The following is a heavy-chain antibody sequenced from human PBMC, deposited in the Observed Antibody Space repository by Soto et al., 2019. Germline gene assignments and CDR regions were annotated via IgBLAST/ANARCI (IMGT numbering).Heavy chain of an antibody. CDR3: ARRQIDSSGYYPYYYYYGMDV. CDR2: IYYSGST. V-gene: IGHV4-38-2*01. D-gene: IGHD3-22*01. J-gene: IGHJ6*02. Sequence: SETLSLTCAVSVYSISSYYYWGWIRQPPGKGLECIGSIYYSGSTNYNPSLKSRVTISVDTSKNQFSLKLSSVTAADTAVYYRARRQIDSSGYYPYYYYYGMDVWGQGTTVTVSS. CDR1: VYSISSYYY.